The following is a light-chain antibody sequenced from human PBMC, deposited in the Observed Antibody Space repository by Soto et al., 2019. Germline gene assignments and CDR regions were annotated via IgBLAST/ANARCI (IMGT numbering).Light chain of an antibody. J-gene: IGKJ4*01. CDR1: QSVGSY. CDR2: DAS. V-gene: IGKV3-11*01. Sequence: EIVLTQSPATLSLSPGDRATLSCRASQSVGSYLGWYQQRPGQAPRLLIYDASNRATGIPARFSGSGSGTDFTLTMSSLEPEDFAVYYCHQRSDWPSTFGGGTKVEIK. CDR3: HQRSDWPST.